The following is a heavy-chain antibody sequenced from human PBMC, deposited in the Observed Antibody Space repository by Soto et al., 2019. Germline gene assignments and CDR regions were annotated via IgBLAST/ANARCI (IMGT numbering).Heavy chain of an antibody. D-gene: IGHD1-26*01. CDR2: IYYSGST. J-gene: IGHJ5*02. CDR1: GGSISSYY. V-gene: IGHV4-59*01. Sequence: QVQLQESGPGLVKPSETLSLTCTVSGGSISSYYWSWIRQPPGKGLEWIGYIYYSGSTNYNPSLKSRVAISVDPSKNQFSLKLSSVTAADTAVYYCARARTSIVGATIWFDPWGQGTLVTVSS. CDR3: ARARTSIVGATIWFDP.